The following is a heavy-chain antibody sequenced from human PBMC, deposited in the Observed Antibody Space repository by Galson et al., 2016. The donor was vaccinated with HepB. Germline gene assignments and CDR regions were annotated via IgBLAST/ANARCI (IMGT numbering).Heavy chain of an antibody. J-gene: IGHJ4*02. CDR2: ISVYSGNT. Sequence: SVKVSCKASGYTFTDYSLTWVRQAPGQGLEWMGWISVYSGNTKYAQKLQGRVTRTADASTSTAHRELRNLRFDDTALYFCARDKGVGPTIYWGQGTLVTVSS. CDR3: ARDKGVGPTIY. V-gene: IGHV1-18*01. D-gene: IGHD1-26*01. CDR1: GYTFTDYS.